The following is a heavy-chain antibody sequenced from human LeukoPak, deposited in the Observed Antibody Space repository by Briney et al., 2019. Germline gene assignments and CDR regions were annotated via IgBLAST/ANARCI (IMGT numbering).Heavy chain of an antibody. CDR2: ISSSGSTI. J-gene: IGHJ6*04. CDR3: AELGITMIGGV. CDR1: GFTFSSYE. Sequence: GGSLRLSCAASGFTFSSYEMNWVRQAPGEGLEWASYISSSGSTINYADSVKGRFTISRDNAKNSLYLQMNSLRAEDTAVYYCAELGITMIGGVWGKGTTVTISS. V-gene: IGHV3-48*03. D-gene: IGHD3-10*02.